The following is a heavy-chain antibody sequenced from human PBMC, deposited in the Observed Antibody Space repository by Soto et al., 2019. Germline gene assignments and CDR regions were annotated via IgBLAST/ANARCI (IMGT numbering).Heavy chain of an antibody. CDR2: ISGSGGST. J-gene: IGHJ4*02. CDR3: AKDRCSGGSCYPVRFDY. D-gene: IGHD2-15*01. CDR1: GFTFSSYA. V-gene: IGHV3-23*01. Sequence: GGSLRLSCAASGFTFSSYAMSWVRQAPGKGLEWVSAISGSGGSTYYADSVKGRFTISRDNSKNTLYLQMNSLRAEDTAVYYCAKDRCSGGSCYPVRFDYWGQGTLVTV.